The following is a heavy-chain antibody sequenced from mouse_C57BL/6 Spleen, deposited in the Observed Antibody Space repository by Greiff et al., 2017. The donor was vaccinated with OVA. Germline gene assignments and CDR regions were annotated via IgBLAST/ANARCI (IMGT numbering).Heavy chain of an antibody. D-gene: IGHD2-12*01. Sequence: DVKLVESGGGLVKPGGSLKLSCAASGFTFSDYGMHWVRQAPEKGLEWVAYISSGSSTIYYADTVKGRFTISRDNAKNTLFLQMTSLRSEDTAMYYCARQLLQAMDYWGQGTSVTVSS. J-gene: IGHJ4*01. CDR3: ARQLLQAMDY. V-gene: IGHV5-17*01. CDR2: ISSGSSTI. CDR1: GFTFSDYG.